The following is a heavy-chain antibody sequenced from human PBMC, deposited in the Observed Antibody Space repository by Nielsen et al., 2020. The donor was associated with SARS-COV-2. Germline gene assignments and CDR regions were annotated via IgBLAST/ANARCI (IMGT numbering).Heavy chain of an antibody. V-gene: IGHV1-69*13. CDR3: AREGPIVVVPAAIRGGFDY. Sequence: SVKVSCKASGGTFSSYAISWVRQAPGQGLEWMGGIIPIFGTANYAQKFQGRVTITADESTSTAYMELSSLRSEDTAVYYCAREGPIVVVPAAIRGGFDYWGQGTLVTVSS. D-gene: IGHD2-2*01. CDR2: IIPIFGTA. J-gene: IGHJ4*02. CDR1: GGTFSSYA.